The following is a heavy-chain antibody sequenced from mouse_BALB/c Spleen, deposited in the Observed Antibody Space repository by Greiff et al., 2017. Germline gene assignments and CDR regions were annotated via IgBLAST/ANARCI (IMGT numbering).Heavy chain of an antibody. D-gene: IGHD1-1*01. CDR3: ARSATVVATDWYFDV. CDR1: GFTFSDYY. J-gene: IGHJ1*01. V-gene: IGHV5-17*01. Sequence: EVQRVESGGGLVKPGGSLKLSCAASGFTFSDYYMYWVRQTPEKRLEWVAYISSGSSTIYYADTVKGRFTISRDNPKNTLFLQMTSLRSEDTAMYYCARSATVVATDWYFDVWGAGTTVTVSS. CDR2: ISSGSSTI.